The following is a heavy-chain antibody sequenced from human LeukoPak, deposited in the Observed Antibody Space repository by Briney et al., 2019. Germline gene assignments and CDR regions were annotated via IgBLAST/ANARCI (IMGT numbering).Heavy chain of an antibody. CDR1: GFTFSSYE. Sequence: GGSLRLSCAASGFTFSSYEMNWVRQAPGKGLEWVSYISSSGSTIYYADSVKGRFTISRDNAKNSLYLQMNSLRAEDTALYYCAKYSPTTFYFDYWGQGTLVTVSS. CDR2: ISSSGSTI. D-gene: IGHD1-26*01. J-gene: IGHJ4*02. CDR3: AKYSPTTFYFDY. V-gene: IGHV3-48*03.